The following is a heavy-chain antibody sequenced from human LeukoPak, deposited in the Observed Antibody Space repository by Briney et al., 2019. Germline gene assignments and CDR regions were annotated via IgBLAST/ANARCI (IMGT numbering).Heavy chain of an antibody. D-gene: IGHD3-22*01. CDR1: GYTFTSFG. CDR3: ARRLTDSGGYYPYYYYGMDV. J-gene: IGHJ6*02. Sequence: GASVKVTCKASGYTFTSFGIHWVRQAPGQGLEWMGWISAYNGNTNYAQNLQGRVTMTMDTSTDTAYMELRGLRSDDTAVYHCARRLTDSGGYYPYYYYGMDVWGQGTTVTVSS. CDR2: ISAYNGNT. V-gene: IGHV1-18*01.